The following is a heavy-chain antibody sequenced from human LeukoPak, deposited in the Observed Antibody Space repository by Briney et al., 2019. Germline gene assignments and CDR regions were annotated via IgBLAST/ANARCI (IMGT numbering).Heavy chain of an antibody. J-gene: IGHJ2*01. Sequence: GGSLRLSCAASGFTFSSYAMHWVRQAPGKGLEWVAVISYDGSNKYYADSVKGRFTISRDNSKNTLYLQMNSLRVQDTAVYYCARDLVSSYWYFDLWGRGTLVTVSS. CDR3: ARDLVSSYWYFDL. V-gene: IGHV3-30*04. CDR2: ISYDGSNK. D-gene: IGHD5/OR15-5a*01. CDR1: GFTFSSYA.